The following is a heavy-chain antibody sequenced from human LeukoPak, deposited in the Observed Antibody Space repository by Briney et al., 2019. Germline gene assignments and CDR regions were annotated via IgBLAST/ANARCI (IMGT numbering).Heavy chain of an antibody. D-gene: IGHD5-12*01. V-gene: IGHV3-23*01. CDR1: RFTFSSYA. J-gene: IGHJ4*02. CDR3: ARGPSGYHNT. CDR2: ISGSGGST. Sequence: GGSLRLSCAASRFTFSSYAMSWVRQAPGKGLEWVSAISGSGGSTYYSDSVKGRFTISRDNSKNTLYLQMNSLRAEDTAVYYCARGPSGYHNTGGQGTLVTVSS.